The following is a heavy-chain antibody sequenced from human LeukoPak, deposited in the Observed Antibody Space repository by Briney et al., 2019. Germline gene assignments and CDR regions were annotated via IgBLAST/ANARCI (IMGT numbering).Heavy chain of an antibody. D-gene: IGHD2-15*01. CDR2: INHSGTT. CDR3: ARFSRGVGAAPDY. V-gene: IGHV4-34*01. CDR1: GGSLSTYY. Sequence: PSETLSLTCAVYGGSLSTYYWSWIRQPPGKGLEWIGEINHSGTTNYNPSLKSRVTMSLDTSKNQFSLKLNSVTAADTAVYHCARFSRGVGAAPDYWGQGTLVTVSS. J-gene: IGHJ4*02.